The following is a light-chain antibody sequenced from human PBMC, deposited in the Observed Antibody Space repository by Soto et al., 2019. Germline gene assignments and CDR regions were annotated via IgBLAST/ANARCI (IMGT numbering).Light chain of an antibody. CDR2: DAS. J-gene: IGKJ2*01. CDR1: QDISNS. Sequence: DIQMTQSPSSLSASVGDRVTITCQASQDISNSLNWYQQKPGKAPKLLIYDASNLETGVPSRFSGSGSGTDFTFTISSLQPEDIATYYCQQYDNVPPMYTFGQGTKLEIK. V-gene: IGKV1-33*01. CDR3: QQYDNVPPMYT.